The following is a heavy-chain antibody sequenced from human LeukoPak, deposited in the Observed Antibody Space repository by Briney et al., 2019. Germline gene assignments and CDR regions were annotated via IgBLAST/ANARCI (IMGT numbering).Heavy chain of an antibody. CDR3: ARLYSSGWRSNYYFDY. V-gene: IGHV4-59*08. D-gene: IGHD6-19*01. J-gene: IGHJ4*02. Sequence: PSETLSLTCTASGGSFIGLFWSWIRQPPGKGLEWIGFIYYTGIISHNPSLESRVTMSVDTYDNQFSLRLNSVSAADTAVYYCARLYSSGWRSNYYFDYWGQGTLVTVPS. CDR2: IYYTGII. CDR1: GGSFIGLF.